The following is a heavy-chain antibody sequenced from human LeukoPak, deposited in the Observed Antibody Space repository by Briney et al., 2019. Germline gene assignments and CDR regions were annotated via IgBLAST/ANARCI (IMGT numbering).Heavy chain of an antibody. J-gene: IGHJ4*01. CDR3: AKESRDSSGYYLFDY. CDR1: GFTFSSYG. V-gene: IGHV3-30*18. D-gene: IGHD3-22*01. Sequence: GGSLRLSCAASGFTFSSYGMHWVRQAPGKGLEWVAVISYDGSNKYYADSVKGRFTISRDNSKNTLYLQMNSLRAEDTAVYYCAKESRDSSGYYLFDYWGHGTLVTVSS. CDR2: ISYDGSNK.